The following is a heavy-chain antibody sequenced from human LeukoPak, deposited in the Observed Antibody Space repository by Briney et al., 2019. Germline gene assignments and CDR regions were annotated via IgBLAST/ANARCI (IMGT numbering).Heavy chain of an antibody. V-gene: IGHV3-23*01. Sequence: GGSLRLSCAVSGFPFSASAMTWVRQAPGKGLEWVSHILSTGTTYYADSVRGRFTISRDNSKNTLYLLMTSLRADDTAVYYCATVKYDYGDPVGWFDPWGQGTLVTVSS. D-gene: IGHD4-17*01. CDR1: GFPFSASA. CDR3: ATVKYDYGDPVGWFDP. J-gene: IGHJ5*02. CDR2: ILSTGTT.